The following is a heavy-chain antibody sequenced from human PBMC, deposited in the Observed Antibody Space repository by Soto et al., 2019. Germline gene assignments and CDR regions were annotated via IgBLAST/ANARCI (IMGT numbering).Heavy chain of an antibody. V-gene: IGHV3-13*01. D-gene: IGHD6-19*01. J-gene: IGHJ4*02. CDR3: ARSQVAGTFDY. Sequence: GGSLGLSCAASGFTFSTCGMHWVRQVTGKGLEWVSSIGIADDTSYAGSVKGRFTVSRENAKNSLYLQMNNLRAGDTAVYYCARSQVAGTFDYWGQGTLVTVSS. CDR1: GFTFSTCG. CDR2: IGIADDT.